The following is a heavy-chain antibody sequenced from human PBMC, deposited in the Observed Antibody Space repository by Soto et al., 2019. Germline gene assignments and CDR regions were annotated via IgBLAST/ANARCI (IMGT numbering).Heavy chain of an antibody. CDR2: IKQDGSEK. Sequence: EVQLVESGGGLVQPGGSLRLSCAASGFTFSSYWMSWVRQAPGKGLEWVANIKQDGSEKYYVDSVKGRFTISRDNAKNSVYLQMNSLRAEDTAVYYCARDPDHYYDSSGYYLLGAFDIWGQGTMVTVSS. CDR3: ARDPDHYYDSSGYYLLGAFDI. CDR1: GFTFSSYW. D-gene: IGHD3-22*01. V-gene: IGHV3-7*01. J-gene: IGHJ3*02.